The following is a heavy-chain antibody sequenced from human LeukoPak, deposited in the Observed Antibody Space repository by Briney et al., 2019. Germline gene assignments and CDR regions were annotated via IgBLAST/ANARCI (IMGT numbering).Heavy chain of an antibody. Sequence: SETLSLTCTVSGGSISSGGYYWSWIRQHPGKGLEWIGYIYYSGSTYYNPSLKSRVTISVDTSKNQFSLKLSSVTAADTAVYYCARALWEPQYNWFDPWGQGTLATVSS. CDR3: ARALWEPQYNWFDP. J-gene: IGHJ5*02. D-gene: IGHD1-26*01. CDR1: GGSISSGGYY. CDR2: IYYSGST. V-gene: IGHV4-31*03.